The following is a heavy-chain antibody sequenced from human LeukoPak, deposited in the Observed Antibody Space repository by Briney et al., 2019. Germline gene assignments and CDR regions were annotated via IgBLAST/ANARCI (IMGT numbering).Heavy chain of an antibody. Sequence: PSETLSLTCTVSGGSISSYYWSWIRQPPGKGLEWIGYIYYSGSTSYNPSLRSRVTISLDTSKTQFSLKLSSVTAADTALYYCARDRGDWFDPWGQGTLVTVSS. CDR2: IYYSGST. V-gene: IGHV4-59*01. CDR3: ARDRGDWFDP. J-gene: IGHJ5*02. CDR1: GGSISSYY.